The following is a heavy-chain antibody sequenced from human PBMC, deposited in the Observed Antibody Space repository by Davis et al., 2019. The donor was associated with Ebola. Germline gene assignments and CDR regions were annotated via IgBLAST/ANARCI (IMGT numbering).Heavy chain of an antibody. CDR3: AKGEGRYDY. J-gene: IGHJ4*02. V-gene: IGHV3-23*01. Sequence: GESLKISCAASGFTFSSYGMHWVRQAPGKGLEWVSVISGSGGRTFYADSVKGRFTISRANSKNTLYVQMNSLRAEDTAVYYCAKGEGRYDYWGQGTLVTVSS. D-gene: IGHD3-9*01. CDR2: ISGSGGRT. CDR1: GFTFSSYG.